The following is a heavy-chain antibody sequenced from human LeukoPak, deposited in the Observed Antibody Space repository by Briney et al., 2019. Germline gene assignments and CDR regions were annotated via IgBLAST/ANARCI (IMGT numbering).Heavy chain of an antibody. CDR3: AKDRDSSSSAPGDYFDY. CDR2: IRFNGDST. CDR1: GFSFSTYG. V-gene: IGHV3-30*02. Sequence: GGSLRLSCAASGFSFSTYGMHWVRQAPGKGLEWVAFIRFNGDSTYYSDSVKGRFTISRDNSKNTLYLQMNSLRAEDTAVYYCAKDRDSSSSAPGDYFDYWGQGTLVTVSS. D-gene: IGHD6-6*01. J-gene: IGHJ4*02.